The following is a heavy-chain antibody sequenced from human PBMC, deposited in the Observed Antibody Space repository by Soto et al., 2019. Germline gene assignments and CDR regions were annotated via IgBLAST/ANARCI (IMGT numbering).Heavy chain of an antibody. V-gene: IGHV3-23*01. CDR1: GLTFNNYA. J-gene: IGHJ4*02. CDR2: LTSGGTT. Sequence: EVQLLESGGGLVHPGESLTLFCAASGLTFNNYAMTWVRQAPGKGLEWVSTLTSGGTTHYGDTVKGRFTISRDNSKSTVYLQMNSLRAEDTAVYYCARTDKFNSQSSGWANSFDYWGQGPRVSVSS. D-gene: IGHD6-19*01. CDR3: ARTDKFNSQSSGWANSFDY.